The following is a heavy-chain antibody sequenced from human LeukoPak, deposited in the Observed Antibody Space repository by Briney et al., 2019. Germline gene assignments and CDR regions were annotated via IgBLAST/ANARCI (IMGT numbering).Heavy chain of an antibody. J-gene: IGHJ4*02. V-gene: IGHV1-18*01. Sequence: GSVKVSCKASGYTFTSYGISWVRQAPGQGLEWMGWISAYNGNTNYAQKLQGRVTMTTDTSTSTAYIELRSLRSDDTAVYYCARDDTYSSGLSAFDYWGQGTLVTVSS. CDR3: ARDDTYSSGLSAFDY. CDR2: ISAYNGNT. CDR1: GYTFTSYG. D-gene: IGHD6-19*01.